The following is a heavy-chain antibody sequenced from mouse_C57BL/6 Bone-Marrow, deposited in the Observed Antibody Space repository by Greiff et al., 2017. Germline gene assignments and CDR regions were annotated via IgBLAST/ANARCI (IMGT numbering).Heavy chain of an antibody. V-gene: IGHV1-26*01. J-gene: IGHJ2*01. CDR3: ARSGNGYPFAY. CDR2: INPNNGGT. D-gene: IGHD2-2*01. Sequence: VQLQQSGPELVKPGASVKISCKASGYTFTDYYMNWVKQSHGKSLEWIGDINPNNGGTSYNQKFKGKATLTVDKSSSTAYMELRSLTSEDSAVYDCARSGNGYPFAYWGQGTTLTVSS. CDR1: GYTFTDYY.